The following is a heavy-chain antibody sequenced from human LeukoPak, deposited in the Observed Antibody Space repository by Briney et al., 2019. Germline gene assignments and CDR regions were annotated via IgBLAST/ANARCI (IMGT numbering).Heavy chain of an antibody. D-gene: IGHD6-19*01. CDR2: IYYSGST. V-gene: IGHV4-39*07. CDR1: GDSFTSVTDY. CDR3: ARHITVSYDAFDL. J-gene: IGHJ3*01. Sequence: SETLSLTCTVSGDSFTSVTDYWAWIRQPPGKGLEWIGSIYYSGSTYYNPSLKSRVTISVDTSKNQFSLKLTSVTAADTAMYYCARHITVSYDAFDLWGRGTMVTVSS.